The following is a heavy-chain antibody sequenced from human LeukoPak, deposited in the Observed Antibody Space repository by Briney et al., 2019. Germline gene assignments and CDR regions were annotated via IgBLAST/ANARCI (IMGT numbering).Heavy chain of an antibody. CDR3: ARDRGYCTGGSCYRYFET. J-gene: IGHJ4*02. CDR2: ISHTGDTQ. D-gene: IGHD2-15*01. V-gene: IGHV3-48*01. CDR1: GFSFSSYS. Sequence: PGGSLRLSCAASGFSFSSYSISWVRQAPGKGLEWVSYISHTGDTQYYADSVRGRLTISRDNAKNSGYLQMNTLRAEDTAVYYCARDRGYCTGGSCYRYFETWGQGTLVTVSS.